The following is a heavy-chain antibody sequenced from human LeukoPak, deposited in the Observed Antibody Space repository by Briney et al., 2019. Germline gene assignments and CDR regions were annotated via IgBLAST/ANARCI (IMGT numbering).Heavy chain of an antibody. J-gene: IGHJ4*02. Sequence: ALVKVSCKASGYTFTNYDINWVRQAAGQGLEWMGWVNPDSGDTDYAQKFQGRVTMTRDTSISTAYMELSSLGSEDTAIYYCARGSVAMLFWGQGTPVTVSS. CDR1: GYTFTNYD. CDR2: VNPDSGDT. D-gene: IGHD2-21*01. V-gene: IGHV1-8*01. CDR3: ARGSVAMLF.